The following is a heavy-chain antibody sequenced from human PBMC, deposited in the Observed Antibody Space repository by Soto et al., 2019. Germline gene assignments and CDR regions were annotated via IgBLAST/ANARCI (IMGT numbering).Heavy chain of an antibody. CDR2: IKSKTDGGTT. Sequence: GESLKISCAASGFTFSNAWMSWVRQAPGKGLEWVGRIKSKTDGGTTDYAAPVKGRFTISRDDSKNTLYLQMNSLKTEDTAVYYCTTDQADYDFWSGYQGGYWGQGTLVTVSS. CDR1: GFTFSNAW. D-gene: IGHD3-3*01. V-gene: IGHV3-15*01. J-gene: IGHJ4*02. CDR3: TTDQADYDFWSGYQGGY.